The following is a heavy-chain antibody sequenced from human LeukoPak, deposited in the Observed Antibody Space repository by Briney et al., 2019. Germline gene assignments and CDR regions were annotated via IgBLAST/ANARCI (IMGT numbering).Heavy chain of an antibody. CDR3: ARDYYGSGSYYNDQYYYYMDV. J-gene: IGHJ6*03. Sequence: GSLRLSCAASGFTFSSYWMSWVRQAPGKGLEWVADIKQDGSEKYYVDSVKGRFTISRDNAKNSLYLQMNSLRAEDTAVYYCARDYYGSGSYYNDQYYYYMDVWGKGTTVTVSS. CDR1: GFTFSSYW. V-gene: IGHV3-7*01. CDR2: IKQDGSEK. D-gene: IGHD3-10*01.